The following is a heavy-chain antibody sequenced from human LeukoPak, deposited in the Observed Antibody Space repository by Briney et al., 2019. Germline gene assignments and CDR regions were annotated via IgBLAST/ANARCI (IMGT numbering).Heavy chain of an antibody. CDR2: ISYDGSNK. CDR3: ASLYCSGGSCYSYSSGWPYYGMDV. CDR1: GFTFSSYA. V-gene: IGHV3-30*04. D-gene: IGHD2-15*01. J-gene: IGHJ6*04. Sequence: PGGSLRLSCAASGFTFSSYAMHWVRQAPGKGLEWVAVISYDGSNKYYADSVKGRFTISRDNSKNTLYLQMNSLRAEDTAVYYCASLYCSGGSCYSYSSGWPYYGMDVWGKGTTVTVSS.